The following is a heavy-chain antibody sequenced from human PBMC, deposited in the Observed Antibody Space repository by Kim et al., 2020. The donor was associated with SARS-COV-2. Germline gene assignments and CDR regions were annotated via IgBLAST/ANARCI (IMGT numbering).Heavy chain of an antibody. CDR3: AKVLWFGELFAFDI. D-gene: IGHD3-10*01. CDR2: ISWDGGST. CDR1: GFTFDDYT. V-gene: IGHV3-43*01. Sequence: GGSLRLSCAASGFTFDDYTMHWVRQAPGKGLEWVSLISWDGGSTYYADSVKGRFTISRDNSKNSLYLQMNSLRTEDTALYYCAKVLWFGELFAFDIWGQGTMVTVSS. J-gene: IGHJ3*02.